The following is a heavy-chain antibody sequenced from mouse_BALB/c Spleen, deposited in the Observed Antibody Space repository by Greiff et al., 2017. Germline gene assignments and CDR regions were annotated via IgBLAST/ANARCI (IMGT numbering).Heavy chain of an antibody. CDR1: GYAFTNYL. J-gene: IGHJ4*01. CDR2: INPGSGGT. CDR3: ARELGPGDY. D-gene: IGHD4-1*01. Sequence: QVQLQQSGAELVRPGPSVKVSCKASGYAFTNYLIEWVKQRPGQGLEWIGVINPGSGGTNYNEKFKGKATLTADKSSSTAYMQLSSLTSDDSAVYFCARELGPGDYWGQGTSVTVSS. V-gene: IGHV1-54*01.